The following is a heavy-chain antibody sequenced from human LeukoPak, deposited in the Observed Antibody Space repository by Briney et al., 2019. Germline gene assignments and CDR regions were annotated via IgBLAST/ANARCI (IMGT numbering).Heavy chain of an antibody. Sequence: PSETLSLTCTVSGGSISSYYWSWIRQPPGKGLEWIGYIYYSGSTNYNPSLKSRVTISVDTSKNQFSLKLSSVTAADTAVYYCARADYGVGFDYWGQGTLVTVSS. J-gene: IGHJ4*02. V-gene: IGHV4-59*01. CDR1: GGSISSYY. CDR2: IYYSGST. D-gene: IGHD4-17*01. CDR3: ARADYGVGFDY.